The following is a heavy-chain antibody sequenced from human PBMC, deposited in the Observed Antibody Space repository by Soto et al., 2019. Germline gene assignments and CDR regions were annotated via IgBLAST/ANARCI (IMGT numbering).Heavy chain of an antibody. CDR1: GVTFSSET. J-gene: IGHJ4*02. CDR3: ATELGENPASPFDA. D-gene: IGHD3-10*01. V-gene: IGHV1-69*01. Sequence: QVQLVQSGADVKKPGSSVKGSCQASGVTFSSETLGWVRQAPGQGLEWVGGIIPLFGTASYAQQFQGRVTITADESTSTVYKELSSLRSDDTAVYFCATELGENPASPFDAWGQGTLVTVSS. CDR2: IIPLFGTA.